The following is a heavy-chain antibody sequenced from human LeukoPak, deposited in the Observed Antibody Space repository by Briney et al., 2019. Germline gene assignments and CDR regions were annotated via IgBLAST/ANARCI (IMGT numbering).Heavy chain of an antibody. V-gene: IGHV3-30*02. CDR1: GFTFNTYG. CDR3: AKMLGLSGDRADAFDV. Sequence: PGGSLRLSCAASGFTFNTYGMHWVRQAPGKGLEWVAFIRHDGSNYYYAGSVRGRFTISRDNSKNTLYLQMSSLRAEDTAVYNCAKMLGLSGDRADAFDVWGQGTMVTVSS. CDR2: IRHDGSNY. D-gene: IGHD3-10*01. J-gene: IGHJ3*01.